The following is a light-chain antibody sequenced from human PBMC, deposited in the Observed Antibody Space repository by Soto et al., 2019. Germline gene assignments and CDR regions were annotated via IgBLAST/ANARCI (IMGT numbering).Light chain of an antibody. CDR3: QQLNSYHRT. V-gene: IGKV1-9*01. CDR2: DQS. Sequence: DIQLSKAPAILPASESDRVTITCRASQSIERWLAWYQKTARKAKKMLYDQSTWLEAVASSFISGRSARKVSLPISSMQPEDYATYYCQQLNSYHRTFGGGTKVDIK. J-gene: IGKJ4*01. CDR1: QSIERW.